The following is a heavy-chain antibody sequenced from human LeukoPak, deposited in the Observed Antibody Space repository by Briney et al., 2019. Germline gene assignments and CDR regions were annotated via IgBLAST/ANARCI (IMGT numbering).Heavy chain of an antibody. CDR2: IIPIFGTA. CDR3: AREPQYYDILTGYYIL. V-gene: IGHV1-69*13. CDR1: GGTFSSYA. Sequence: ASVKVSCTASGGTFSSYAISWVRQAPGQGLEWMGGIIPIFGTANYAQKFQGRATITADESTSTAYMELSSLRSEDTAVYYCAREPQYYDILTGYYILWGQGTLVTVSS. J-gene: IGHJ4*02. D-gene: IGHD3-9*01.